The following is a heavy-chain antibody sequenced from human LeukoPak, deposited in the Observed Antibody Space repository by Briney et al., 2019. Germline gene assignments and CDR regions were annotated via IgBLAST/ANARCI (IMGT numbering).Heavy chain of an antibody. CDR2: IYPGGSDT. D-gene: IGHD6-6*01. CDR1: GYSFTSYW. Sequence: GESLKISCKGSGYSFTSYWIGWVRQMPGKGLEWMGIIYPGGSDTRYSPSFQGQVTISADKSISTAYLQWSSLKASDTAMYYCARHRVSYSSSSSFDYWGQGTLVTVSS. J-gene: IGHJ4*02. V-gene: IGHV5-51*01. CDR3: ARHRVSYSSSSSFDY.